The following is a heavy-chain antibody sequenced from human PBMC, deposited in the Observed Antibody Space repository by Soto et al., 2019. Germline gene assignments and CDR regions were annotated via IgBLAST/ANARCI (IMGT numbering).Heavy chain of an antibody. V-gene: IGHV4-39*01. CDR2: IYYGGST. CDR1: GGSISSGSYY. CDR3: ARQSAVAGNWFDP. D-gene: IGHD6-19*01. J-gene: IGHJ5*02. Sequence: SSETLSLTCTVSGGSISSGSYYWGWIRQPPGTGLDWIGSIYYGGSTYYNPSLKSRVTISVDTSKSQFSLKLSSVTAADTAVYYCARQSAVAGNWFDPWGQGTLVTVSS.